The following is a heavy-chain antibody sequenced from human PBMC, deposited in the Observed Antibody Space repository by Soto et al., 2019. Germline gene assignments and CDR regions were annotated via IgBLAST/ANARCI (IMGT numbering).Heavy chain of an antibody. CDR2: ISAYNGNT. J-gene: IGHJ4*02. D-gene: IGHD3-10*01. CDR3: ARVNPLLLKRTQNDY. Sequence: QVKLVQSGAAVKKPGASVKVSCKASGYTFTSYGISWVRQAPGKGLGWMGWISAYNGNTNYAQKLQGRVTMTTDTSTSTAYMELRSLRSDDTAVYYCARVNPLLLKRTQNDYWGQGTLVTVAS. CDR1: GYTFTSYG. V-gene: IGHV1-18*01.